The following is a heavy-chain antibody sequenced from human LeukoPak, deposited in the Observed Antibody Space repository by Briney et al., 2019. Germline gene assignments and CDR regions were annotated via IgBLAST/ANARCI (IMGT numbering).Heavy chain of an antibody. CDR2: ISPSGGYT. V-gene: IGHV1-46*03. Sequence: ASVKVSCKASGYTFTSYYMHWVRQAPGQGLEWMGIISPSGGYTTYAQNFQGRVTMTRDTSTSTVYMELSSLRSEDTAVYYCARAGSGWFWFDPWGQGTLVTVSS. CDR3: ARAGSGWFWFDP. J-gene: IGHJ5*02. CDR1: GYTFTSYY. D-gene: IGHD6-19*01.